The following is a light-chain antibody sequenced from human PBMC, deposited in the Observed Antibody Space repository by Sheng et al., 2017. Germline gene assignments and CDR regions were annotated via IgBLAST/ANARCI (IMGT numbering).Light chain of an antibody. CDR1: QSISTN. CDR3: QQYDKWPLT. Sequence: EIVMTQSPATLSLSPGERATLSCRASQSISTNVAWYQHKPGLAPRLLIYGASSRATGFPARLSGSGSGTEFTLTISSLQSEDFAVYFCQQYDKWPLTFGGGTKVEIK. V-gene: IGKV3-15*01. J-gene: IGKJ4*01. CDR2: GAS.